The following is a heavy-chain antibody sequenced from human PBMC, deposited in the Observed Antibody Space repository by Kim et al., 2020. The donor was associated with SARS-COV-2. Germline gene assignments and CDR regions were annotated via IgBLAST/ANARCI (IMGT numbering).Heavy chain of an antibody. D-gene: IGHD5-18*01. Sequence: YSPSLRGHVTISTDNSISTDYLQWSSLKASDTAIYFCARGIQLGSQYYFDYWGQGTLVTVSS. V-gene: IGHV5-10-1*01. J-gene: IGHJ4*02. CDR3: ARGIQLGSQYYFDY.